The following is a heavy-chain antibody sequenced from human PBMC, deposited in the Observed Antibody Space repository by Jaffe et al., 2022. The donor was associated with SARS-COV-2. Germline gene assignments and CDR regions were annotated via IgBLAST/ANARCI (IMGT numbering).Heavy chain of an antibody. CDR2: IGSSGSYR. Sequence: EVQLVESGGGLVKPGGSLRLSCAASGFTFRSYSMIWVRQAPGKGLEWVSSIGSSGSYRYYADSVKGRMTISRDNAKNSLYLQMNSLRVEDTAVYYCAKEGSSWYLVDYWGQGTLVTVSS. J-gene: IGHJ4*02. CDR3: AKEGSSWYLVDY. D-gene: IGHD6-13*01. CDR1: GFTFRSYS. V-gene: IGHV3-21*01.